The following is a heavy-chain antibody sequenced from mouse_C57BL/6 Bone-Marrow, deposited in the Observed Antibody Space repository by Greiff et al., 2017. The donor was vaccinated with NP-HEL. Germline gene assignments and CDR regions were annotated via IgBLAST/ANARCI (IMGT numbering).Heavy chain of an antibody. Sequence: VQLKESGGDLVKPGGSLKLSCAASGFTFSSYGMSWVRQTPDKRLEWVATISSGGSYTYYPDSVKGRFTISRDNAKNTLYLQMSSLKSEDTAMYYCARQIYYGYDGFYYAMDYWGQGTSVTVSS. CDR3: ARQIYYGYDGFYYAMDY. J-gene: IGHJ4*01. CDR2: ISSGGSYT. D-gene: IGHD2-2*01. CDR1: GFTFSSYG. V-gene: IGHV5-6*01.